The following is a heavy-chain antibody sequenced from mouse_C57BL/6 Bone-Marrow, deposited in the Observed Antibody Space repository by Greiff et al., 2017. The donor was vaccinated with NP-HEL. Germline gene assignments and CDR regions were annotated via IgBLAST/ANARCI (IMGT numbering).Heavy chain of an antibody. CDR3: ARHYGKRGNYFDY. CDR1: GFTFSDYG. CDR2: ISSGSSTI. D-gene: IGHD2-1*01. J-gene: IGHJ2*01. Sequence: EVNLVESGGGLVKPGGSLKLSCAASGFTFSDYGMHWVRQAPEKGLEWVAYISSGSSTIYYADTVKGRFTISRDNAKNTLFLQMTSLRSEDTAMYYCARHYGKRGNYFDYWGQGTTLTVSS. V-gene: IGHV5-17*01.